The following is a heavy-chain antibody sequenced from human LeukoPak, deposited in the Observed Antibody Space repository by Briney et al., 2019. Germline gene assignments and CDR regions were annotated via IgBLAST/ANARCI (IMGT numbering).Heavy chain of an antibody. V-gene: IGHV3-23*01. Sequence: PGGSLRLSCAACGFAFSSYSMSWVRQAPGKGLEWVADISGSGADTYYTDSVKGRFTISRDNSKTTLLLQMNSLRAEDTAIYYCAKDLGGEGGSGFPGQWGQGTLVTVSS. D-gene: IGHD3-10*01. CDR1: GFAFSSYS. J-gene: IGHJ4*02. CDR3: AKDLGGEGGSGFPGQ. CDR2: ISGSGADT.